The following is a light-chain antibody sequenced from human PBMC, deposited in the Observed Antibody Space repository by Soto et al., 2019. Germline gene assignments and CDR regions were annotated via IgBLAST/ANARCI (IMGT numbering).Light chain of an antibody. CDR2: GAS. V-gene: IGKV3-15*01. CDR3: QQYNDWPPT. CDR1: QTVSGN. Sequence: EILMTQSPATLSVSPGERATLSCRASQTVSGNLAWYQQKPGQAPRLLIYGASTRATGIPARFSGSGSGTEFTLTISSLQSEDFAVYHCQQYNDWPPTFGQGTKVEIK. J-gene: IGKJ1*01.